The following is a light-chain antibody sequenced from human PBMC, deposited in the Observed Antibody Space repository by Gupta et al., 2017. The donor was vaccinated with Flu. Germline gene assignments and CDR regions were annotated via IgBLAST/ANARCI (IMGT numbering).Light chain of an antibody. CDR2: GAS. CDR1: QSVNID. CDR3: QQYNNWPGT. Sequence: EIVFTQSPATLSGSPGERATLSCRASQSVNIDLAWYQQKPGQAPRLVIFGASTRATGIPARFSAGGSGTEFTLTISSLQSEDSAIYYCQQYNNWPGTFGQGTKVEIK. J-gene: IGKJ1*01. V-gene: IGKV3-15*01.